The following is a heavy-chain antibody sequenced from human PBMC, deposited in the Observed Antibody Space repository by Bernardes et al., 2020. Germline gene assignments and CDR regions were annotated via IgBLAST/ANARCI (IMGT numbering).Heavy chain of an antibody. CDR2: IYYTGNT. Sequence: SEPLYLTCTVSGGSIRSYYWSWIRKSPGKGLEWIGYIYYTGNTNYNPSLKGRVTLSLDTSKSQFSLKLSSVTAADTAVYFCARDHGMGSDYWGQGTLVTVSS. D-gene: IGHD3-10*01. J-gene: IGHJ4*02. CDR1: GGSIRSYY. V-gene: IGHV4-59*01. CDR3: ARDHGMGSDY.